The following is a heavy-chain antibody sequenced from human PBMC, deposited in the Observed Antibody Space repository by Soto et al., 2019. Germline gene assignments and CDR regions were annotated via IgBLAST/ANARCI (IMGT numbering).Heavy chain of an antibody. CDR3: AQDRPTMTSYIHNYFDY. V-gene: IGHV3-23*01. CDR1: GFTLRNYA. CDR2: ISGSGAAT. J-gene: IGHJ4*02. D-gene: IGHD6-6*01. Sequence: EVQLLESGGGLVRPGGSLRLSCAASGFTLRNYAMNWVRQAPGKGLEWVAGISGSGAATYYANSVKGRFTISRENSKNTLHLEMTGLRAEDTAVYYCAQDRPTMTSYIHNYFDYWGQGALVTVS.